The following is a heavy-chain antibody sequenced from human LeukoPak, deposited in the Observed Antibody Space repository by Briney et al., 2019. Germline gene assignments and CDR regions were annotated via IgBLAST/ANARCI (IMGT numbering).Heavy chain of an antibody. CDR2: ISSRSSYI. V-gene: IGHV3-21*01. CDR3: ARDSRSGMDV. CDR1: GFTFSSYS. Sequence: GGSLRLSCAASGFTFSSYSMNWVRQAPGKGLEWVSSISSRSSYIYYADSVKGRFTISRDNAKNSLYLQMNSLRAEDTAVYYCARDSRSGMDVWGQGTTVTVSS. J-gene: IGHJ6*02.